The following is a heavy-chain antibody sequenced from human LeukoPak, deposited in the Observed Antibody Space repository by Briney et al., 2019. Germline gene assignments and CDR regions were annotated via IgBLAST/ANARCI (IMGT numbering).Heavy chain of an antibody. J-gene: IGHJ4*02. V-gene: IGHV3-7*01. CDR1: GFTFSHYW. CDR3: VSDGGVSGYDLLDY. D-gene: IGHD5-12*01. CDR2: INQDGSEE. Sequence: GGSLRLSCAASGFTFSHYWMTWVRQALGKGLEWVAHINQDGSEEHYMDSVKARFTISRDNAKNSLSLQMNSLRAEDTAVYYCVSDGGVSGYDLLDYWGQGTLVTVSS.